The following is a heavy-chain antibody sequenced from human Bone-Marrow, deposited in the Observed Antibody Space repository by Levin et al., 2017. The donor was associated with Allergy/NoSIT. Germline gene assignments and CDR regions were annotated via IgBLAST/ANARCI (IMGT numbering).Heavy chain of an antibody. V-gene: IGHV4-59*08. CDR3: ARQPTEGMYYYDTSAYGNNAFDI. CDR1: GGSIRNYF. CDR2: IYYSGST. D-gene: IGHD3-22*01. Sequence: GSLRLSCTVSGGSIRNYFWSWIRQPPGKELELIGYIYYSGSTNYNPSLKSRVTISLDTSKNQFSLKLSSVTAADTAVYFCARQPTEGMYYYDTSAYGNNAFDIWGQGTMVTVSS. J-gene: IGHJ3*02.